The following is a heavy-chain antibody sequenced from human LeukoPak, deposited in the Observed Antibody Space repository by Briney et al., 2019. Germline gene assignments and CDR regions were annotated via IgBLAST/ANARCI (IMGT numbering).Heavy chain of an antibody. J-gene: IGHJ3*02. CDR1: GYTFTSYD. Sequence: SVKVSCKASGYTFTSYDISWVRQAPGQGLEWMGGIIPIFGTANYAQKFQGRVTITADESTSTAYMELSSLRSEDTAVYYCAVLITMIVVVPRSDAFDIWGQGTMVTVSS. V-gene: IGHV1-69*13. D-gene: IGHD3-22*01. CDR2: IIPIFGTA. CDR3: AVLITMIVVVPRSDAFDI.